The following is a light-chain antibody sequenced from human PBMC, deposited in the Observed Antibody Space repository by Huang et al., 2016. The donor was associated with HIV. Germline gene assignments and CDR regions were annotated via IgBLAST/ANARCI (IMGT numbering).Light chain of an antibody. V-gene: IGKV4-1*01. CDR1: QSVLYKSDKRNY. CDR2: WAF. Sequence: IVMTQSPESLSVSLGERATITCKSSQSVLYKSDKRNYLAWYQEKPGQSPKVLIYWAFTGEAGVPDRVRGSGSGTNFSLTIDRLQAEDVALYYCQQYFSTPTFGLGTKLEI. J-gene: IGKJ2*01. CDR3: QQYFSTPT.